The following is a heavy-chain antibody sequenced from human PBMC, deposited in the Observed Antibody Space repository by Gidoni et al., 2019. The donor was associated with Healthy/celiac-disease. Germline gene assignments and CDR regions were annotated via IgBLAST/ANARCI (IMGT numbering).Heavy chain of an antibody. Sequence: QVQLVESGGRVVQPGRSLRLSCAASGFTFSSYGMHSVRQAPGKGLEWVAVIWYDGSNKYYADSVKGRFTISRDNSKNTLYLKMNSLRAEDTAVYYCARGDVILRYFDWSPPSNYWGQGTLVTVSS. D-gene: IGHD3-9*01. CDR3: ARGDVILRYFDWSPPSNY. CDR2: IWYDGSNK. CDR1: GFTFSSYG. V-gene: IGHV3-33*01. J-gene: IGHJ4*02.